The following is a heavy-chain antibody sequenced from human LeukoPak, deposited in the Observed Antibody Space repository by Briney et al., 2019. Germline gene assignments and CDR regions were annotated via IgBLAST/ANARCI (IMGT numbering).Heavy chain of an antibody. J-gene: IGHJ4*02. CDR2: IYYSGST. CDR1: GGSISSSSYY. D-gene: IGHD3-22*01. CDR3: ARALYDSNGYYLDY. V-gene: IGHV4-39*01. Sequence: SETLSLTCTVSGGSISSSSYYWGWIRQPPGKGLEWIGSIYYSGSTYYNPSLKSRVTISVDTSKNQFSLKLSSVTAADTAVYYCARALYDSNGYYLDYWGQGTLVTVSS.